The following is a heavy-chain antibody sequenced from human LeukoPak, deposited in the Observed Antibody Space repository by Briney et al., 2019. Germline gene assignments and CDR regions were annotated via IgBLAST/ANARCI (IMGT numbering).Heavy chain of an antibody. D-gene: IGHD3-22*01. Sequence: GGSLRLSCAASGFTFDDYAMHWVRQAPGKGLEWISGISWNSGSTGYADSVKGRFTISRDNAKNSLYLQMNSLRAEDMALYYCAKADYYDSSGAGNFDYWGQGTLVTVSS. CDR3: AKADYYDSSGAGNFDY. J-gene: IGHJ4*02. CDR2: ISWNSGST. CDR1: GFTFDDYA. V-gene: IGHV3-9*03.